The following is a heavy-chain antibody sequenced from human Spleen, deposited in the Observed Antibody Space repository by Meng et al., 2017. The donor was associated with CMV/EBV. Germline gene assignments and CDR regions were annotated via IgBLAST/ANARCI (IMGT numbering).Heavy chain of an antibody. CDR1: GFTFSSYS. CDR3: ARDLLEGATIY. CDR2: ITSSGGYV. Sequence: SCAASGFTFSSYSMIWVRQAPGKGLEWVSSITSSGGYVYYADSVKGRFTISRDNAKNSLYLQMNSLRAEDTAVYYCARDLLEGATIYWGQGTLVTVSS. D-gene: IGHD1-26*01. J-gene: IGHJ4*02. V-gene: IGHV3-21*01.